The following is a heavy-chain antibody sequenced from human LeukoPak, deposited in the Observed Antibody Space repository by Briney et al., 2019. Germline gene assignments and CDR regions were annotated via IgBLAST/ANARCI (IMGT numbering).Heavy chain of an antibody. Sequence: GRSLSLSCAASGFTFSSYGMQWVRQAPGKGLEWVAVISYDGSNKYYADSVKGRFTISRDNSKNTLYLQMNSLRAEDTAVYYCAKDKGLTMVRGVKEWGQGTLVTVSS. D-gene: IGHD3-10*01. J-gene: IGHJ4*02. V-gene: IGHV3-30*18. CDR2: ISYDGSNK. CDR3: AKDKGLTMVRGVKE. CDR1: GFTFSSYG.